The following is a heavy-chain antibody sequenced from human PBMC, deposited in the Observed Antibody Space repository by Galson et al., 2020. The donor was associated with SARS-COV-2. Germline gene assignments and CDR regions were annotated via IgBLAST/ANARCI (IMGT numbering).Heavy chain of an antibody. CDR3: ARQYDGRSQDGFDV. D-gene: IGHD1-26*01. CDR2: ISSGSSYI. V-gene: IGHV3-21*01. J-gene: IGHJ3*01. Sequence: NSGGSLRLSCAASGFPFDMYTMTWVRQAPGKGLEWVSFISSGSSYIYYADSVRGRFTISRDNAKNSVSLQMNSLRAEDTALYFCARQYDGRSQDGFDVWDQGTMVTVSS. CDR1: GFPFDMYT.